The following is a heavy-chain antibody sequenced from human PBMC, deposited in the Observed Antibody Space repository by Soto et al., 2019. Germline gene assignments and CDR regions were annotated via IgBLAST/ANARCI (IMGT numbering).Heavy chain of an antibody. CDR1: GYSLSSGYY. CDR3: AREWYYYGSGSDY. J-gene: IGHJ4*02. D-gene: IGHD3-10*01. Sequence: SENLCLTYAGSGYSLSSGYYLGCIRQPPGKGLEWIGSIYHSGSTYYNPSLKSRVTISVDTSKNPFSLKLSSVTAADTAVYYCAREWYYYGSGSDYWGQGTLVT. CDR2: IYHSGST. V-gene: IGHV4-38-2*02.